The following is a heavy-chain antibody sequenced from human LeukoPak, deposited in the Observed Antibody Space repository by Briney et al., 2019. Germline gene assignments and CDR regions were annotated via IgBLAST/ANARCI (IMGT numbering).Heavy chain of an antibody. J-gene: IGHJ5*02. CDR1: GTSFSTFY. CDR3: ARDRRNGDDWFDP. Sequence: PSETLSLTCTVSGTSFSTFYWTWFRHPAGKGLKGIGRIYTSGSTNYNPSLKSRVTMSIDTSKNQFSLKLTYVTAADTAVYFCARDRRNGDDWFDPWGQGTLVTVSS. V-gene: IGHV4-4*07. D-gene: IGHD4-17*01. CDR2: IYTSGST.